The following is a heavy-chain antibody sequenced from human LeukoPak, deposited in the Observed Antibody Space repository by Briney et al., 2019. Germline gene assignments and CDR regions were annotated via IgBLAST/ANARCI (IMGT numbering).Heavy chain of an antibody. D-gene: IGHD1-26*01. J-gene: IGHJ4*02. CDR1: DFTVSSNS. CDR3: ATESYGGA. CDR2: TYSSGST. Sequence: PGGSLRLSCAASDFTVSSNSMSWVRQAPGKGLEWVPVTYSSGSTHYADSVKGRFTISRDSSKNTLYLQMNSLRAEDTAVYYCATESYGGAWGQGTLVTVSS. V-gene: IGHV3-53*01.